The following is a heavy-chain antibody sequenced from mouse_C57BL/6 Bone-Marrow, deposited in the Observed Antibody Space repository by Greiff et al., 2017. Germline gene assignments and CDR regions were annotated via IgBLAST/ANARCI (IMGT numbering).Heavy chain of an antibody. CDR2: IGPGSGST. Sequence: VQLVESGAELVKPGASVKISCKASGYTFTDYYINWVKQRPGQGLEWIGKIGPGSGSTYYNEKFKGKATLTAGKSSSTAYMQLSSLTSEDSAVYFCARWRTTVVATGSYFDYWGQGTTLTVSS. D-gene: IGHD1-1*01. J-gene: IGHJ2*01. V-gene: IGHV1-77*01. CDR1: GYTFTDYY. CDR3: ARWRTTVVATGSYFDY.